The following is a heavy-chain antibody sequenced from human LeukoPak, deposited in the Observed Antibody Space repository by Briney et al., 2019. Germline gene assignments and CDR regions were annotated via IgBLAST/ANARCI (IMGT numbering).Heavy chain of an antibody. CDR1: GFTLSNYW. CDR2: ISGSGGST. J-gene: IGHJ4*02. CDR3: AKDFDFVGSASYYFDY. D-gene: IGHD3-10*01. V-gene: IGHV3-23*01. Sequence: GGSLRLSCSASGFTLSNYWIHWVRQAPGKGLVWVSAISGSGGSTYYADSVKGRFTISRDNSKNTLDLQMNSLRAEDTAVYYCAKDFDFVGSASYYFDYWGQGTLVTVSS.